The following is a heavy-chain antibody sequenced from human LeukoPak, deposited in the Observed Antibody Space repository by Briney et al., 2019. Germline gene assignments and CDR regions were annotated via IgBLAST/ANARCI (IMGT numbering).Heavy chain of an antibody. CDR1: GFTFSSYA. Sequence: GGSLRLSCAASGFTFSSYAMSWVRQAPGKGLEWVSAISGSGGSTYYADSVKGRFTISRDNSKNTLYLQMNSLRAEDTAVYYCAKQFSSQITVTSPGYFDYWGQGTLVTVSS. D-gene: IGHD4-17*01. J-gene: IGHJ4*02. CDR3: AKQFSSQITVTSPGYFDY. CDR2: ISGSGGST. V-gene: IGHV3-23*01.